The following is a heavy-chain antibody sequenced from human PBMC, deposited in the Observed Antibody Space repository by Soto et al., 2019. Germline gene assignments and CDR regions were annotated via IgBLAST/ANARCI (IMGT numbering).Heavy chain of an antibody. CDR1: GFTFSSYA. CDR2: ISGSGIST. V-gene: IGHV3-23*01. Sequence: EVQLLESGGGWVQPGGSLRLSCAASGFTFSSYAMSWVRQAQGKGLEWVSGISGSGISTYYADSVKGRFTISRDNSKNTLYLQMNSLRAEDTAAYYCAKEVGYSSGWSEFDYWGQGTLVTVSS. D-gene: IGHD6-19*01. CDR3: AKEVGYSSGWSEFDY. J-gene: IGHJ4*02.